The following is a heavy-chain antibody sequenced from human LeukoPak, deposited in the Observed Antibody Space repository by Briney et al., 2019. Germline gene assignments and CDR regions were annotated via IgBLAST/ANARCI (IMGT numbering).Heavy chain of an antibody. D-gene: IGHD3-22*01. CDR2: ISWNSDLI. J-gene: IGHJ4*02. Sequence: PGGSLRLSCVGSGFMFNDYVMHWVRQVPGKGLEWVSGISWNSDLIGYAASVKGRFTISRDNDRNTLHLQMNSLRVEDMAFYYCTKSPSFTLGGGYLDSWGQGGLVTVSS. CDR3: TKSPSFTLGGGYLDS. CDR1: GFMFNDYV. V-gene: IGHV3-9*03.